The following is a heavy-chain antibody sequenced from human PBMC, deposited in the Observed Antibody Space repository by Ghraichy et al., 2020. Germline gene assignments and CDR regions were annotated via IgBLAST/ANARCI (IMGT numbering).Heavy chain of an antibody. CDR1: GFTFSSYD. J-gene: IGHJ6*02. Sequence: GGSLRLSCVGSGFTFSSYDMNWVRQSPGKGLEWVSYISSSSRNKFYADYVKGRFTISRDNAQKSLSLQMDSLRDEDTAIYYCARASTVVRFYYYDGMDVWGQGTTVTVSS. CDR2: ISSSSRNK. CDR3: ARASTVVRFYYYDGMDV. V-gene: IGHV3-48*02. D-gene: IGHD4-23*01.